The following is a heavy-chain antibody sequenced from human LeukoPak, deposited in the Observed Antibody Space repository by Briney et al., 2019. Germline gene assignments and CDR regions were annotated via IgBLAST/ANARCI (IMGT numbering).Heavy chain of an antibody. Sequence: GGSLRLSCAASGFNFNSYAMHWVCRAPGKGLEWVAVISDDGRNKDYADSVKGRFTVSRDNSKNTLDLQMNSLSVEDTAVYYCARTKLWSLDYWGQGTLVTVSS. CDR2: ISDDGRNK. J-gene: IGHJ4*02. V-gene: IGHV3-30*04. D-gene: IGHD5-18*01. CDR1: GFNFNSYA. CDR3: ARTKLWSLDY.